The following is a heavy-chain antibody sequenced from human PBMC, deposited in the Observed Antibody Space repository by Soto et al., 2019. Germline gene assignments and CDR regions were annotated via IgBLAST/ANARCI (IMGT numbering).Heavy chain of an antibody. CDR3: ARGRSGSRTGPDPYYFDY. CDR1: GFTFSSYA. J-gene: IGHJ4*02. V-gene: IGHV3-30-3*01. D-gene: IGHD1-26*01. CDR2: ISYDGSNK. Sequence: GGSLRLSCAASGFTFSSYAMHWVRQAPGKGLEWVAVISYDGSNKYYADSVKGRFTISRDNSKNTLYLQMNSLRAEDTAVHYCARGRSGSRTGPDPYYFDYWGQGTLVTVSS.